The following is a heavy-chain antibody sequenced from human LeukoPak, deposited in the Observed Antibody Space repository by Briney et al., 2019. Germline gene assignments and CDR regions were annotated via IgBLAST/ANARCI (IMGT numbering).Heavy chain of an antibody. D-gene: IGHD1-26*01. Sequence: PGGSLRLSCAVSGFTLSDNFMSWIRQAPGKGLEWVSYISPNGYTVYYADSVKGRFTISRDNAKNSLYLQMNSLRAEDTAVYYCARVGRERSGSYRIDYWGQGTLVTVSS. CDR2: ISPNGYTV. V-gene: IGHV3-11*04. CDR1: GFTLSDNF. CDR3: ARVGRERSGSYRIDY. J-gene: IGHJ4*02.